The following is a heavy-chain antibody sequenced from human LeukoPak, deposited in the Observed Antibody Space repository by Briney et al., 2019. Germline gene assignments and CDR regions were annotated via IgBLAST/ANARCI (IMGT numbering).Heavy chain of an antibody. CDR2: INHSGGT. D-gene: IGHD6-13*01. V-gene: IGHV4-34*01. J-gene: IGHJ4*02. Sequence: PSETLSLTCAVYGGSFSGYYWSWIRQPPGKGLEWIGEINHSGGTNYNPSLKSRVTISVDTSKNQFSLKLSSVTAADTAVYYCARAVSSSGFDYWGQGTLVTVSS. CDR1: GGSFSGYY. CDR3: ARAVSSSGFDY.